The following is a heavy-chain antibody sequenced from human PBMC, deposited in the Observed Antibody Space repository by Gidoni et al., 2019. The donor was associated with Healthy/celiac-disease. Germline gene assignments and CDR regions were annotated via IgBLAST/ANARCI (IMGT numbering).Heavy chain of an antibody. D-gene: IGHD6-13*01. CDR2: IWYDGSNT. V-gene: IGHV3-33*01. Sequence: QVQLVESGGGVVQPGRSLRLSCAASGFTFSSYGMHWVRQAPGKGLEWVAVIWYDGSNTYYADSVKGRFTISRDNSKNTLYLQMNSLRAEDTAVYYCARDIAAAGTDYFDYWGQGTLVTVSS. J-gene: IGHJ4*02. CDR1: GFTFSSYG. CDR3: ARDIAAAGTDYFDY.